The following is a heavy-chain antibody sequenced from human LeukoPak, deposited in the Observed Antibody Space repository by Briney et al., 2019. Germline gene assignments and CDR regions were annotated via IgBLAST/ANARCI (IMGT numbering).Heavy chain of an antibody. Sequence: ASVKVSCKASGYTFTSYGISWVRQAPGQGLEWMGWISAYNGITNYAQKLQGRVTMTTDTSTSTAYMELRSLRSDDTAVYYCAREFSDGDQGWFDPWGQGTLVTVSS. CDR1: GYTFTSYG. CDR2: ISAYNGIT. CDR3: AREFSDGDQGWFDP. J-gene: IGHJ5*02. D-gene: IGHD4-17*01. V-gene: IGHV1-18*01.